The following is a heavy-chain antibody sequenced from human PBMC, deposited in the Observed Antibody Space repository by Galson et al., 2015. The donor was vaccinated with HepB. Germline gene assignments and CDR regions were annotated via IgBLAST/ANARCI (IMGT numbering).Heavy chain of an antibody. J-gene: IGHJ4*02. D-gene: IGHD6-13*01. Sequence: SLRLSCAASGFNFANYVMNWVRQAPGKGLEWVSSISGSGGSTYYRGSFKGRFTISRDNSKNTVYLQMNSLRADDTAVYYCAKCSGSNWFVPHHFDSWGQGTLVTVSS. CDR3: AKCSGSNWFVPHHFDS. V-gene: IGHV3-23*01. CDR2: ISGSGGST. CDR1: GFNFANYV.